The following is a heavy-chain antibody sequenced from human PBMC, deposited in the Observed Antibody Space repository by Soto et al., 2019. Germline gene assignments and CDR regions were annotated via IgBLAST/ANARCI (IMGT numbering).Heavy chain of an antibody. D-gene: IGHD3-3*01. J-gene: IGHJ4*02. CDR1: GSIFIGYG. CDR3: ARDVICGTAFRGFLAY. V-gene: IGHV3-33*01. Sequence: GGSLRLSCVLPGSIFIGYGMHWVRQAPGKGLEWVAVIWHDGSEIYYADSVKGRFTISRDNSKNTLYLQMNSLRAEDTAVYYCARDVICGTAFRGFLAYCSQRTLVTGSS. CDR2: IWHDGSEI.